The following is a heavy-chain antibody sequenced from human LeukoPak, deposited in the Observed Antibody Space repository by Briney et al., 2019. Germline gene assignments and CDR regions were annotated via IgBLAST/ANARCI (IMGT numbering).Heavy chain of an antibody. J-gene: IGHJ4*02. CDR1: GYTFTSYA. CDR2: INAGNGNT. V-gene: IGHV1-3*01. Sequence: ASVKVSCKASGYTFTSYAMHWVRQAPGQRLEWMGWINAGNGNTKYSQKFQDRVTITRDTSASTAYMELSSLRSEDTAVYYCAGDYDILTGYYNFDYWGQGTLVTVSS. D-gene: IGHD3-9*01. CDR3: AGDYDILTGYYNFDY.